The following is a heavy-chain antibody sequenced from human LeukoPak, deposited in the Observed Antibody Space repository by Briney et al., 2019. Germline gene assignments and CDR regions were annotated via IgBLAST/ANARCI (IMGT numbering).Heavy chain of an antibody. V-gene: IGHV4-59*01. CDR2: IYYTGST. J-gene: IGHJ4*02. Sequence: SETLSLTCTVSGGSISSYYWGWIRQPPGKGLEWIGYIYYTGSTNCNPSLRSRVTISVDSSKNQLSLKVNSVTAADTAVYYCARGDYFGSGLGDWGQGTLVTVSS. CDR3: ARGDYFGSGLGD. CDR1: GGSISSYY. D-gene: IGHD3-10*01.